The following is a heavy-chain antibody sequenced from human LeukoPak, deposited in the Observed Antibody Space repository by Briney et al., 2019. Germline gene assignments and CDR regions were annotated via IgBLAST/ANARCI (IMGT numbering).Heavy chain of an antibody. Sequence: SETLSLTCTVSGGSISSSSYYWGWIRQPPGKGLEWIGSIYYSGSTYYNPSLKSRVTISVDTSKNQFSLRLSSVTAADTAVYYCARVDSDILTGYTLYFDLWGRGTLVTVSS. CDR1: GGSISSSSYY. CDR3: ARVDSDILTGYTLYFDL. J-gene: IGHJ2*01. CDR2: IYYSGST. D-gene: IGHD3-9*01. V-gene: IGHV4-39*07.